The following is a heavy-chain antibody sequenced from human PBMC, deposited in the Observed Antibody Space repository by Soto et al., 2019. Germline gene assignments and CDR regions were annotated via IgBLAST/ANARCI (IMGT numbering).Heavy chain of an antibody. D-gene: IGHD2-21*01. CDR2: IWHDGNNK. Sequence: PGGSLRLSCEESGFTFSNYGMHWVRQAPGKGLEWVAIIWHDGNNKYYADSVRGRFTISRDNAENSLYLQMNSLRVEDTGVYYCASARHIGPWGQGTLVTVSS. CDR1: GFTFSNYG. V-gene: IGHV3-33*03. J-gene: IGHJ5*02. CDR3: ASARHIGP.